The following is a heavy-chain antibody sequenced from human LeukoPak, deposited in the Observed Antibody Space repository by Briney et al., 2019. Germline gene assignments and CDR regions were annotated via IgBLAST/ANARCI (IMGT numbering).Heavy chain of an antibody. Sequence: GGSLRLSCAASGFTFSNYWMHWVRQAPGKGLVWVSRVNSDGSSKNYADSVKGRFTISRDNAKNTLYLQMNSLRAEDTAVYYCARDVGGYCSSTSCYLGWFDPWGQGTLVTVSS. V-gene: IGHV3-74*01. CDR3: ARDVGGYCSSTSCYLGWFDP. CDR1: GFTFSNYW. J-gene: IGHJ5*02. CDR2: VNSDGSSK. D-gene: IGHD2-2*03.